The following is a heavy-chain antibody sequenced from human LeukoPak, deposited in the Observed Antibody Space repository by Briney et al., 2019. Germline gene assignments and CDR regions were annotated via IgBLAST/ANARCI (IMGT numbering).Heavy chain of an antibody. V-gene: IGHV4-61*02. CDR3: ARGRSYSSSWYFDY. CDR1: GGSISRDSYY. CDR2: IYTSGST. D-gene: IGHD6-13*01. Sequence: PSETLSLTCSVSGGSISRDSYYWSCIRQPAGKGLEWIGRIYTSGSTNYNPALKSRVTISVDTSKNQFSLKLSSVTAADTAVYYCARGRSYSSSWYFDYWGQGTLVTVSS. J-gene: IGHJ4*02.